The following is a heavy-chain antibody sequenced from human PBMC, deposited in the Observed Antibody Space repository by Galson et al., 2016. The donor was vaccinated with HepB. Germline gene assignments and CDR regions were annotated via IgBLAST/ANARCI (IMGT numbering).Heavy chain of an antibody. CDR3: VVQRKGAPYGMDV. Sequence: CAISGDSVSSNSAAWNWIRQSPPRGLEWLGRTYYRSKWYNDYAVPVKSRIIVNPDTSKNQFSLQLNSVTPEDTAVYYCVVQRKGAPYGMDVWGQGTTVTVSS. D-gene: IGHD1-1*01. J-gene: IGHJ6*02. CDR1: GDSVSSNSAA. V-gene: IGHV6-1*01. CDR2: TYYRSKWYN.